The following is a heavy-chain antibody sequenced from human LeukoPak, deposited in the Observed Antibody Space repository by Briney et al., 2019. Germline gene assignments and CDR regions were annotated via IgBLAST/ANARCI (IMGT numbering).Heavy chain of an antibody. D-gene: IGHD3-22*01. CDR3: ARGRDYYDSSGYDFDY. J-gene: IGHJ4*02. CDR1: GYTLTELS. CDR2: FDPEDGET. Sequence: ASVKVSCKVSGYTLTELSMHWVRQAPGKGLEWMGGFDPEDGETIYAQKFQGRVTMTEDTSTDTAYMELSSLRSEDTAVYYCARGRDYYDSSGYDFDYWGQGTLVTVSS. V-gene: IGHV1-24*01.